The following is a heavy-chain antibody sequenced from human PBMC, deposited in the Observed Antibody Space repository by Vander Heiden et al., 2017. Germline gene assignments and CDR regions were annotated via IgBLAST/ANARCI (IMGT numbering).Heavy chain of an antibody. Sequence: EVQLVESGGGLVEPGGSLRLSCAAAGFTFSRYEMNWVRQAPGKGLEWVSYIRTSGSMIHYTDSVKGRFINSRDNAKNSLYLQMNSLRAEDTAVYYCAREVAAAGISYGLDVWGQGTTVTVSS. CDR1: GFTFSRYE. J-gene: IGHJ6*02. CDR3: AREVAAAGISYGLDV. V-gene: IGHV3-48*03. D-gene: IGHD6-13*01. CDR2: IRTSGSMI.